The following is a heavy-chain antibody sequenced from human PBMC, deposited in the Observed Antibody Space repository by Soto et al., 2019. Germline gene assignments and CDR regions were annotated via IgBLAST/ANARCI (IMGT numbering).Heavy chain of an antibody. J-gene: IGHJ4*02. CDR3: ARGAGYSSGWPYYFDS. CDR2: LYSGGST. V-gene: IGHV3-66*01. D-gene: IGHD6-19*01. CDR1: GVTVSSNF. Sequence: EVQLVESGGDLVQPGESLRLSCAASGVTVSSNFMTWVRQAPGKGLEWVSVLYSGGSTYYLDAVKGRFSISRDDSKNTLYLQMNSLRAEDTAVYYCARGAGYSSGWPYYFDSWGQGTLVTVSS.